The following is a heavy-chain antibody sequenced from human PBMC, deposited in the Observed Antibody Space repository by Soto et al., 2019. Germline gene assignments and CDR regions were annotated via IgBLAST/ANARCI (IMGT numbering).Heavy chain of an antibody. CDR3: ARDLFYCSGGSCNRDY. CDR1: GGTFSSYT. CDR2: IIAILGIA. Sequence: QVQLVQSGAEVKKPGSSVKVSCKASGGTFSSYTISRVRQAPGQGLEWMGRIIAILGIANYAQKFHGRVTSTADESTSTAYMELSSLRSEDMVVYYCARDLFYCSGGSCNRDYWGQGTLVTVS. V-gene: IGHV1-69*08. D-gene: IGHD2-15*01. J-gene: IGHJ4*02.